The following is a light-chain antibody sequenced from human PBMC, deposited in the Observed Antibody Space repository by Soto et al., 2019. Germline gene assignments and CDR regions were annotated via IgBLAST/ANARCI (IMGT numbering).Light chain of an antibody. Sequence: EVVLTQSPGTVSLSPGERATLSCRASQGVDSSDLAWYQQRPGQSPRLLIYGTSSRATGVPDRFSGSGSRTDFTLTINRLEAEDSAVYYCYQYGSSPLTFGGGTKVEIK. CDR1: QGVDSSD. CDR2: GTS. CDR3: YQYGSSPLT. V-gene: IGKV3-20*01. J-gene: IGKJ4*01.